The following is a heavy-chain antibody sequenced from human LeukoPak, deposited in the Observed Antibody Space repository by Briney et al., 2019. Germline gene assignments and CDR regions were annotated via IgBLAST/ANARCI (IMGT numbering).Heavy chain of an antibody. Sequence: GRSLRLSCAASGFTFSSYGMHWVRQAPGKGLEWVAVIWYDGSNKYYADSVKGRFTISRDNSKNTLNLQMNSLRAEDTAVYYCARDLHVGDYVGYWGQGTLVTVSS. D-gene: IGHD1-26*01. J-gene: IGHJ4*02. CDR1: GFTFSSYG. CDR3: ARDLHVGDYVGY. V-gene: IGHV3-33*01. CDR2: IWYDGSNK.